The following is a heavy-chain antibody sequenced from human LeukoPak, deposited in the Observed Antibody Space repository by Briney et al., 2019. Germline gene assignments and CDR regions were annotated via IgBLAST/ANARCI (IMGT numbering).Heavy chain of an antibody. Sequence: SEPLSLTCAVSGGPFSGYFWSWIRQSSGKGLEWIGDIYNSGTNNYNPSLNSRVTISEDTSKNQFYLNLSSVTAADTAVYYCARRYYYNLGSFPFDFWGQGTLVTVSS. J-gene: IGHJ4*02. V-gene: IGHV4-34*01. D-gene: IGHD3-10*01. CDR3: ARRYYYNLGSFPFDF. CDR1: GGPFSGYF. CDR2: IYNSGTN.